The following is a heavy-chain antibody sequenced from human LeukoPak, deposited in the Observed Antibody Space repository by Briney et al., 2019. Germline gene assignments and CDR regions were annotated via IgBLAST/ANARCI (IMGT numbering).Heavy chain of an antibody. Sequence: GASVKVSCKASGYTFTGYYMHWVRQAPGQGLEWMGWINPNSGGTNYAQKFQGRVTMTRDTSISTAYMELSRLRSDDTAVYYCARDRGSYYSLFDYWGQGTLVTVSS. V-gene: IGHV1-2*02. CDR1: GYTFTGYY. CDR3: ARDRGSYYSLFDY. J-gene: IGHJ4*02. D-gene: IGHD1-26*01. CDR2: INPNSGGT.